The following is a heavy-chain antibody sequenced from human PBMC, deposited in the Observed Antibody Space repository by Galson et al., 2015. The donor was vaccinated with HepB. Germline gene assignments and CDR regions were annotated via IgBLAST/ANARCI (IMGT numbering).Heavy chain of an antibody. CDR1: GDSVSSNSAA. Sequence: CAISGDSVSSNSAAWNWIRQSPSRGLEWLGRTYYRSKWYNDYAVSVESRITVNPDTSKNQFSLQLNSVTPEDTAVYYCASGAVAEPDAFDIWGQGTMVTVSS. V-gene: IGHV6-1*01. CDR3: ASGAVAEPDAFDI. D-gene: IGHD6-19*01. J-gene: IGHJ3*02. CDR2: TYYRSKWYN.